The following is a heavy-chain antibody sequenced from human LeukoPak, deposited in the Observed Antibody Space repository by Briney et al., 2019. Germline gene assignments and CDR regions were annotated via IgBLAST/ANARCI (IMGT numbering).Heavy chain of an antibody. D-gene: IGHD1-26*01. V-gene: IGHV1-18*01. CDR1: GYTFTSYG. Sequence: GASVKVSCKASGYTFTSYGISWVRQAPGQGLEWMGWISAYNGNTNYAQKLQGRVTMTTDTSTSTAYMELRSLRSDDTAVYYCASSGGIVGARGAFDIWGQGTMVTVSS. CDR2: ISAYNGNT. CDR3: ASSGGIVGARGAFDI. J-gene: IGHJ3*02.